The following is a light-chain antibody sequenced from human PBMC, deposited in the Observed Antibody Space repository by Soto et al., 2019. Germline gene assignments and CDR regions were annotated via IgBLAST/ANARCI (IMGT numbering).Light chain of an antibody. CDR1: QTITTW. V-gene: IGKV1-5*01. Sequence: DIRVTQSPPTLSASVGDRVTITFVASQTITTWMAWYQQKPGKAPKLLVYDASTLQSGVATRFSGSGSGTEFTLTISSLQPEDFATYHCQQLTSYPRSTFGQGTRLEIK. CDR3: QQLTSYPRST. CDR2: DAS. J-gene: IGKJ5*01.